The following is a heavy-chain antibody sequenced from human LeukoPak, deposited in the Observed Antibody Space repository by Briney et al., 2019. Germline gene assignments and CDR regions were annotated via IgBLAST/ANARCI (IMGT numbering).Heavy chain of an antibody. J-gene: IGHJ4*02. V-gene: IGHV3-9*01. CDR2: ISWNSGSA. CDR3: AKDRTYSGYDALDY. CDR1: GFNFDDYS. Sequence: PGRSLRLSCAAYGFNFDDYSMHWIRQAPGKGLEWVSGISWNSGSAGYADSVKGRFTISRDNAKNSLYLQMNSLRTEDTALYYCAKDRTYSGYDALDYWGQGTLVTVSS. D-gene: IGHD5-12*01.